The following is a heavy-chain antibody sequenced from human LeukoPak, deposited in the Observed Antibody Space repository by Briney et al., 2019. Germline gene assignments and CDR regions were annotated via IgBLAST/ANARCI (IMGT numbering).Heavy chain of an antibody. CDR1: XXXXXSXX. D-gene: IGHD4-23*01. CDR2: ISGSGGST. J-gene: IGHJ4*02. Sequence: GGSLRLSCAAXXXXXXSXXMSWVRXAXXXXXXXVSAISGSGGSTYYADSVKGRFTISRDNSKNTLYLQMNSLRAEDTAVYYCAKDPTVVTPGDYWGQGTLVTVSS. V-gene: IGHV3-23*01. CDR3: AKDPTVVTPGDY.